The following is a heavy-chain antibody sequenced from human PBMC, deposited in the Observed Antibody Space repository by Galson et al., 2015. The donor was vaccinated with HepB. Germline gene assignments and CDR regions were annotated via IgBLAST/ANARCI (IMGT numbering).Heavy chain of an antibody. D-gene: IGHD5/OR15-5a*01. J-gene: IGHJ6*03. V-gene: IGHV3-11*01. Sequence: SLRLSCAASGFTFSDYYMSWIRQAPGKGLEWISYTTNDGSSTYVDSVKGRFTISRDNAKNSLDLQMHSLRAEDTAVYYCARDRGIVSTTSACYMDVWGKGTTVTVSS. CDR3: ARDRGIVSTTSACYMDV. CDR2: TTNDGSST. CDR1: GFTFSDYY.